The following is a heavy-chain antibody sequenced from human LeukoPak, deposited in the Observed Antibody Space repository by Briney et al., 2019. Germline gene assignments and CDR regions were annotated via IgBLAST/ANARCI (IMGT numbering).Heavy chain of an antibody. CDR3: ARITAMVRGVRFDP. CDR1: GGSISSYY. J-gene: IGHJ5*02. Sequence: SETLSLTCTVSGGSISSYYWSWLRQPPGKGLEWIGYIYYSGSTNYNPSLKSRVTISVDTSKNQFSLKLSSVTAADTAVYYCARITAMVRGVRFDPWGQGTLVTVSS. D-gene: IGHD3-10*01. V-gene: IGHV4-59*01. CDR2: IYYSGST.